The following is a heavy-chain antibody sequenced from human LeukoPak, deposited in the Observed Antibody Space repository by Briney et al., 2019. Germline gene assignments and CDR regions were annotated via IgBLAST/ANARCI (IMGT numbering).Heavy chain of an antibody. CDR3: ARGPGYSSGETFDS. J-gene: IGHJ4*02. Sequence: PSETLSLTCTVSGGSISSYHWSWIRQPPGKGLEWNGYVYYSGSTNYSPSLKSRVIMSVDTSKNHFSLKLTSVTAADAAVYYCARGPGYSSGETFDSWGQGTLVTVSS. V-gene: IGHV4-59*12. D-gene: IGHD6-19*01. CDR2: VYYSGST. CDR1: GGSISSYH.